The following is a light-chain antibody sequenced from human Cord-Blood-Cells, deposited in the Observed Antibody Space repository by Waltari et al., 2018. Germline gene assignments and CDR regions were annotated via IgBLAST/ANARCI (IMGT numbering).Light chain of an antibody. CDR1: SRDVGGYNY. V-gene: IGLV2-14*01. Sequence: QSALTQPASVSGSPGQSITIYCTGTSRDVGGYNYASWYQQHPGKAPKLMIYDVSNRPSGVSNRFSGSKSGNTASLTISGLRAEDEADYYCSSYTSSSTLVVFGGGTKLTVL. CDR2: DVS. J-gene: IGLJ2*01. CDR3: SSYTSSSTLVV.